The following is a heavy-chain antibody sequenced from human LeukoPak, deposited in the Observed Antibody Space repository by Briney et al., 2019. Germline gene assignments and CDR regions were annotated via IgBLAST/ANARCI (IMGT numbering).Heavy chain of an antibody. CDR2: INPNSGGT. J-gene: IGHJ4*02. CDR3: ARVYSGYDLAYFDY. Sequence: ASVKVSCKASGYTFTGYHMHWVRQAPGQGLEWMGWINPNSGGTNYAQKFQGRVTMTRDTSISTAYMELSRLRSDDTAVYYCARVYSGYDLAYFDYWGQGTLVTVSS. D-gene: IGHD5-12*01. CDR1: GYTFTGYH. V-gene: IGHV1-2*02.